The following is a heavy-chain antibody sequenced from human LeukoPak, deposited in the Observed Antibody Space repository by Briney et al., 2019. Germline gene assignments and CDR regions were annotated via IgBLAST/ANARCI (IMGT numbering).Heavy chain of an antibody. Sequence: PGGSLRLSCAGSGFTFSNFWMNWVRQAPGKGLEWVTSIKQDGSAKYYVDSVKGRFTISRDNAENSLYLQMNSLRAEDTAVYYCARSPYYYDSSGIFDYWGQGTLVTVSS. D-gene: IGHD3-22*01. V-gene: IGHV3-7*03. CDR2: IKQDGSAK. CDR1: GFTFSNFW. CDR3: ARSPYYYDSSGIFDY. J-gene: IGHJ4*02.